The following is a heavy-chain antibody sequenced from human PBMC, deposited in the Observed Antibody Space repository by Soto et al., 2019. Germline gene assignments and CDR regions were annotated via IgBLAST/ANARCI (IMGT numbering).Heavy chain of an antibody. CDR1: GFSLSDYV. V-gene: IGHV1-3*01. CDR3: ARDLIATSGALFDY. D-gene: IGHD2-15*01. J-gene: IGHJ4*01. CDR2: ISPVNANT. Sequence: QVQLVQSGAEVKEPGASVKVSCEASGFSLSDYVMHWVRQAPGQRLEWMGWISPVNANTKYSQKVQDRVTITWDTSATTAYMELSSLSSEDTAVYYCARDLIATSGALFDYWGHGTLVTVSS.